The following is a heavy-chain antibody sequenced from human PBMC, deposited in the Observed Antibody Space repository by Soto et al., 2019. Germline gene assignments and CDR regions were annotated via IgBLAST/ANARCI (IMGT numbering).Heavy chain of an antibody. Sequence: GGSLRLSCAAFGFTFSNYSMNWVRQAPGKGLEWVSSISGSSSYIYYADSVKGRFTISRDNAKNSLSLQMNSLRAEDTAVYFCARDPIPVPMFYFDYWGQGSLVTVSS. D-gene: IGHD6-19*01. J-gene: IGHJ4*02. CDR1: GFTFSNYS. CDR2: ISGSSSYI. CDR3: ARDPIPVPMFYFDY. V-gene: IGHV3-21*01.